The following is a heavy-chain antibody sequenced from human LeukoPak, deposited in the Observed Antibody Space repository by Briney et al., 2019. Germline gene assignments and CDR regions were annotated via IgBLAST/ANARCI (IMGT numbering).Heavy chain of an antibody. CDR1: GFTFSNYA. J-gene: IGHJ4*02. CDR2: IYSSGDA. V-gene: IGHV3-23*01. Sequence: GGSLRLSCAASGFTFSNYAMSWVRQTPGKGLQWVALIYSSGDAYTPDSVKGRFTISRDDSENTLYLQMDSLRAEDTAVYYCATGYYFGSGSYGYLDYWGQGTLVTVSS. CDR3: ATGYYFGSGSYGYLDY. D-gene: IGHD3-10*01.